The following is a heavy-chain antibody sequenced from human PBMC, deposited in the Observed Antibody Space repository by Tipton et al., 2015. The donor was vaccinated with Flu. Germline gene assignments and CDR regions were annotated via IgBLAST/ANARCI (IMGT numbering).Heavy chain of an antibody. V-gene: IGHV3-30*13. J-gene: IGHJ4*02. D-gene: IGHD3-10*01. CDR1: GFTFSNYG. CDR3: ARDSDYGSGSYWIDY. CDR2: ISYDGSNQ. Sequence: QLVQSGGGLVQPGGSLRLSCAASGFTFSNYGMFWVRQAPGKGLEWVTTISYDGSNQYYADSVKGRFTISRDNSKNMVYLQMNSLRAEDTAVYYCARDSDYGSGSYWIDYWGQGTLVIVSS.